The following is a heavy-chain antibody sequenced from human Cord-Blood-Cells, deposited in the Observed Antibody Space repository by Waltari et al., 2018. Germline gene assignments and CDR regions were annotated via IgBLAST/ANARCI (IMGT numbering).Heavy chain of an antibody. CDR1: GYSIRSGYY. J-gene: IGHJ4*02. CDR3: ASSDSSSWYDY. CDR2: IYHSGST. V-gene: IGHV4-38-2*01. D-gene: IGHD6-13*01. Sequence: QVQLQESGPGLVKPSETLSLTCAVSGYSIRSGYYWGWIRQPPGKGLEWIGSIYHSGSTYYNPSLKSRVTISVDTSKNQFSLKLSSVTAADTAVYYCASSDSSSWYDYWGQGTLVTVSS.